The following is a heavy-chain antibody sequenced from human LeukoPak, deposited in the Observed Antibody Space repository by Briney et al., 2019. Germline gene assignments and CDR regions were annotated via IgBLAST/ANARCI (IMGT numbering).Heavy chain of an antibody. D-gene: IGHD3-22*01. Sequence: GGSLRLSCAASGFIFGDYSMSWVRQTPGKGLEWVGFIRSKTYGGTAEYAASVKGRFTITRDDSKGIAYLQMSSLKTEDTAVYYCTKPLTMMVVVPFDYWGQGARVTVSS. CDR1: GFIFGDYS. CDR3: TKPLTMMVVVPFDY. CDR2: IRSKTYGGTA. J-gene: IGHJ4*02. V-gene: IGHV3-49*04.